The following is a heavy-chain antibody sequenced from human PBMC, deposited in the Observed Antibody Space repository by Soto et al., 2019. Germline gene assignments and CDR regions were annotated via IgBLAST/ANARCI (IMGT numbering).Heavy chain of an antibody. CDR2: IHHGGST. CDR1: GGPFGGFY. J-gene: IGHJ4*02. Sequence: SETLSLTCAVNGGPFGGFYCTCVRQSPGKGLEWIGEIHHGGSTNYNPSLKSRVTMSLDTSKNQFSLTLTSVTAADTAVYYCARGYRISMVILTTNYFDSWGQGTPVTVSS. D-gene: IGHD3-10*01. V-gene: IGHV4-34*01. CDR3: ARGYRISMVILTTNYFDS.